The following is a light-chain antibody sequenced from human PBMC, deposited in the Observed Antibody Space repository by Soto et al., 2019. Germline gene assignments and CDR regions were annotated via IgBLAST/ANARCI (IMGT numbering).Light chain of an antibody. V-gene: IGLV2-11*01. CDR1: SSDVGVYYY. J-gene: IGLJ2*01. CDR2: DVT. CDR3: CSYAGSYTLV. Sequence: QSVLTQPRSVSGSPGQSVTISCTGTSSDVGVYYYVSWYQHHPGKAPKLMIYDVTKRPSGVPDRFSGSKSGNTASLTISGLQAEDEADYYCCSYAGSYTLVFGGGTKLTVL.